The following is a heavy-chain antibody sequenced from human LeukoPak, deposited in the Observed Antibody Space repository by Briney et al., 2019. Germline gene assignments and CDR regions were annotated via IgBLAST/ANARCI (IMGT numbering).Heavy chain of an antibody. CDR2: VSGSGGVT. CDR1: GFTFSKYA. Sequence: PGGSLRLSCGASGFTFSKYAMSWVRQAPGKGLEWVSGVSGSGGVTYYADSVKGRFTISRDNSKNTLHLQMNSLRAEDTAVYYCATFLAVIAARDSLYFQHWGQGTLVTVS. V-gene: IGHV3-23*01. J-gene: IGHJ1*01. CDR3: ATFLAVIAARDSLYFQH. D-gene: IGHD6-6*01.